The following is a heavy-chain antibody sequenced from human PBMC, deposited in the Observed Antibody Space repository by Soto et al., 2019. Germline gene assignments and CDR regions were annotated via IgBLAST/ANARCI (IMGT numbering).Heavy chain of an antibody. CDR3: ARTESGYSYGFADV. CDR2: IYPGDSDT. J-gene: IGHJ6*04. V-gene: IGHV5-51*03. CDR1: GYSFTSYW. D-gene: IGHD5-18*01. Sequence: GESLKISCKASGYSFTSYWIGWVRQMPGKGLEWMGIIYPGDSDTKYSPSLQGQVTISADKSISTAYLQWSSLKASDTAIYYCARTESGYSYGFADVWGKGTTVTVSS.